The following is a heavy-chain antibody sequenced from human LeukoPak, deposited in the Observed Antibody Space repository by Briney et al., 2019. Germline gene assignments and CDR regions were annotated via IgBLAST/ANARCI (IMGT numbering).Heavy chain of an antibody. D-gene: IGHD2-15*01. CDR2: IGGSGYST. J-gene: IGHJ4*02. V-gene: IGHV3-23*01. CDR1: GFTVSSNY. Sequence: GGSLRLSCAASGFTVSSNYMSWVRQAPGKGLEWVSTIGGSGYSTYYADSVEGRFTISRDNSKNTLYLQMDSLRAEDTAAYYCAKDSSRCSGGSCYSCFDYWGQGTLVTVSS. CDR3: AKDSSRCSGGSCYSCFDY.